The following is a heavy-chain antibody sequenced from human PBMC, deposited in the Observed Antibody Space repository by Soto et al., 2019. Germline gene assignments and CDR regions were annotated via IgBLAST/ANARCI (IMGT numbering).Heavy chain of an antibody. Sequence: PSETLSLTCTVSGGSISSGGYYWSWIRQHPGKGLEWIGYIYYSGSTYYNPSLKSRVTISVDTSKNQFSLKLSSVTAADTAVYYCARDMEYYGSSYYFDYWGQGTLVTVSS. CDR2: IYYSGST. V-gene: IGHV4-31*03. J-gene: IGHJ4*02. CDR3: ARDMEYYGSSYYFDY. CDR1: GGSISSGGYY. D-gene: IGHD3-10*01.